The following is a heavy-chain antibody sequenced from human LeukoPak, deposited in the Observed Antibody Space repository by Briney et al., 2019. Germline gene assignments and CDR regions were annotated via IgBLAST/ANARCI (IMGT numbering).Heavy chain of an antibody. CDR3: ARGALYCSSTSCYALDY. D-gene: IGHD2-2*01. V-gene: IGHV4-34*01. J-gene: IGHJ4*02. CDR2: INHSGST. Sequence: SETLSLTCAVYGGSFSGYYWSWIRQPPVKGLEWIGEINHSGSTNYNPSLKSRVTISVDTSKNQFSLKLSSVTAADTGVYYCARGALYCSSTSCYALDYWGQGTLVTVSS. CDR1: GGSFSGYY.